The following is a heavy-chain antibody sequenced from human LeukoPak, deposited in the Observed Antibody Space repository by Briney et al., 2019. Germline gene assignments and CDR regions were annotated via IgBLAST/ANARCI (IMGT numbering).Heavy chain of an antibody. Sequence: GGSLRLSCAASGFTFSNYAMSWVRQAPGKGLEWVSGTSGSGGSTYYADSVKGRFTISRDNSKNTLYLQMNSLRAEDTAVYYCAKDRVTAIPYYFDYWGQGTLVTVSS. J-gene: IGHJ4*02. CDR3: AKDRVTAIPYYFDY. V-gene: IGHV3-23*01. CDR2: TSGSGGST. CDR1: GFTFSNYA. D-gene: IGHD2-21*02.